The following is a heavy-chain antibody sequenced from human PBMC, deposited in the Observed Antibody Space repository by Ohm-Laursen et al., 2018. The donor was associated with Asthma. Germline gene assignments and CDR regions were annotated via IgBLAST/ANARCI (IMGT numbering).Heavy chain of an antibody. Sequence: SLRLSCAASGFSFSHYPMTWVRQAPGKGLEWVAVISYDGSNKYYADSVKGRFTISRDSSKNTLYLQMNSLRAEDTAVYYCARNPSPESHFGVVIFYGMDVWGQGTTVTVSS. CDR3: ARNPSPESHFGVVIFYGMDV. CDR2: ISYDGSNK. J-gene: IGHJ6*02. D-gene: IGHD3-3*01. V-gene: IGHV3-30*19. CDR1: GFSFSHYP.